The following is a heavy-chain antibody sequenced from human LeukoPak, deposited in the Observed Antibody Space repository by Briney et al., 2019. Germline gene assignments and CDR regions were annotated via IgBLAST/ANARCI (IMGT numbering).Heavy chain of an antibody. CDR3: AKVDGSKIVVVIIYAFDI. D-gene: IGHD3-22*01. CDR2: IRYDGSNK. J-gene: IGHJ3*02. CDR1: GFTFSSYG. Sequence: GGSLRLSCAASGFTFSSYGMHWVRQAPGKGLEWVAFIRYDGSNKYYADAVKGRFTISRDNSKNTLYLQMNSLRAEDTAVYYCAKVDGSKIVVVIIYAFDIWGQGTVVTVSS. V-gene: IGHV3-30*02.